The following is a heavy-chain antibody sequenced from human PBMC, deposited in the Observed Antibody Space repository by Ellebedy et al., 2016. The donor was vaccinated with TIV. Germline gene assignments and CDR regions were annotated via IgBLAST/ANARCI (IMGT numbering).Heavy chain of an antibody. CDR3: ARANSDSTFDM. V-gene: IGHV3-23*01. CDR1: GFTFINAW. CDR2: ISISGDAT. J-gene: IGHJ3*02. D-gene: IGHD4-11*01. Sequence: GESLKISCAASGFTFINAWMSWVRQAPGNGLEWVSSISISGDATYYTDSVKGRFTMSIDNPKNTLYLQMNSLRAEDTAVYYCARANSDSTFDMWGQGTMVTVSS.